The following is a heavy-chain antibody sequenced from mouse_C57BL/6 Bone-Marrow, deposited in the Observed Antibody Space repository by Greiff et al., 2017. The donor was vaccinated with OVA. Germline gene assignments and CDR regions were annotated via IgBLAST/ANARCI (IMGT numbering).Heavy chain of an antibody. V-gene: IGHV1-54*01. J-gene: IGHJ3*01. CDR1: GYAFTNYL. D-gene: IGHD2-12*01. CDR3: ARGYYCDDSETAWFAY. Sequence: QVQLQQSGAELVRPGTSVKVSCKASGYAFTNYLIEWVKQRPGQGLEWIGVIYPGSGGTNYNAKFKGKATMTADKSSSTAYLQLNSLTSEDSAVYFCARGYYCDDSETAWFAYWGQGTLVTVSA. CDR2: IYPGSGGT.